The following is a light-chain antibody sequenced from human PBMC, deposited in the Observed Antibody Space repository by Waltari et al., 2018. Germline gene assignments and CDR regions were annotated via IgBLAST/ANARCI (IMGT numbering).Light chain of an antibody. CDR1: SSAVGVYNL. J-gene: IGLJ1*01. CDR2: DDN. Sequence: QSALTQPVYECVSPGQSITMSCTGTSSAVGVYNLVLCYQQHPGKAPKLMIYDDNKRPSGVSNRFSGSKSGNTASLTISGLQAEDEADYYCCSYAGSSTFPFVFGTGTKVTVL. CDR3: CSYAGSSTFPFV. V-gene: IGLV2-23*02.